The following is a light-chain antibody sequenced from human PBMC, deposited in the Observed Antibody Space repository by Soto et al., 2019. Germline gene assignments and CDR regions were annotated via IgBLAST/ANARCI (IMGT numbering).Light chain of an antibody. CDR1: SSDVGGYNS. V-gene: IGLV2-11*01. CDR2: DAN. Sequence: QSALTQPRSVSGSPGQSVTISCTGTSSDVGGYNSVSWYQQHPGKAPKLIIYDANKRPSGVPDRVSGSKSGNTASLTISGLQAEDEADYFCCSYKVFGTGTKLTVL. CDR3: CSYKV. J-gene: IGLJ1*01.